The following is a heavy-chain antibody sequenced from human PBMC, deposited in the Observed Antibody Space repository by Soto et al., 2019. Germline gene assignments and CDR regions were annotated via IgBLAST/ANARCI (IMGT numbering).Heavy chain of an antibody. CDR1: GFTFISYS. V-gene: IGHV3-48*02. D-gene: IGHD3-10*01. CDR2: ISSSSSTI. CDR3: ARDSRRSCDY. Sequence: WGSLRLSCAASGFTFISYSISFVRQAPGKGLEWVSYISSSSSTIYYADSVKGRFTISRDNAKNSLYLQMNSLRDEDTAVYYCARDSRRSCDYWGQGTLVTVSS. J-gene: IGHJ4*02.